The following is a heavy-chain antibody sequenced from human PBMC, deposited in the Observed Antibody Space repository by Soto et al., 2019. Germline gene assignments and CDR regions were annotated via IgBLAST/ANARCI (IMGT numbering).Heavy chain of an antibody. CDR3: AREWDSGSPGAWAY. CDR2: ISSSSSYI. CDR1: GFTFSSYS. V-gene: IGHV3-21*01. D-gene: IGHD1-26*01. Sequence: GGSLRLSCAASGFTFSSYSMNWVRQAPGKGLEWVSSISSSSSYIYYADSVKGRFTISRDNAKNSLYLQMNSLRAEDTAVYYCAREWDSGSPGAWAYWGQGTLVTVSS. J-gene: IGHJ4*02.